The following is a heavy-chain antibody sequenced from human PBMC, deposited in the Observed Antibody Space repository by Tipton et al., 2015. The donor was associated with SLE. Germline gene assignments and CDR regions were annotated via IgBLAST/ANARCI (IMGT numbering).Heavy chain of an antibody. CDR2: ISGSGGTT. V-gene: IGHV3-23*01. J-gene: IGHJ4*02. D-gene: IGHD6-19*01. Sequence: SLRLSCAASGFTFSTYAVSWVRQAPGKGLEWVSRISGSGGTTYYADSVKGRFTISRDNSKNTLYLQMNSLRAEDTAVYYCAKDQGWDSSDYAYWGQGTLVTVSS. CDR3: AKDQGWDSSDYAY. CDR1: GFTFSTYA.